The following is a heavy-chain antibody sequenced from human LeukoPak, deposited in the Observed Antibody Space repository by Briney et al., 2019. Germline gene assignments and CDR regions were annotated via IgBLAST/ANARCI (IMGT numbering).Heavy chain of an antibody. CDR1: GYTFTSYG. CDR2: ISAYNGNT. Sequence: ASVKVSCKASGYTFTSYGISWVRQAPGQGLEWMGWISAYNGNTNYAQKLQGRVTMTTDTSISTAYMELSRLRSDDTAVYYCARNKGEDTAMVFDYWGQGTLVTVSS. CDR3: ARNKGEDTAMVFDY. J-gene: IGHJ4*02. D-gene: IGHD5-18*01. V-gene: IGHV1-18*01.